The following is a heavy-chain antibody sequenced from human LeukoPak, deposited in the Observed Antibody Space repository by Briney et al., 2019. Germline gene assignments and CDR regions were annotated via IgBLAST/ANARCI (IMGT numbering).Heavy chain of an antibody. D-gene: IGHD3-10*01. CDR1: GFTFSSYS. V-gene: IGHV3-21*04. J-gene: IGHJ4*02. CDR2: ISSSSYI. CDR3: AKDRGSVSLVRGVMGY. Sequence: GGSLRLSCAASGFTFSSYSMNWVRQAPGKGLEWVSSISSSSYIYYADSVKGRFTISRDNSKNTLYLQMHSLRAEDTAVYHCAKDRGSVSLVRGVMGYWGQGTLVTVSS.